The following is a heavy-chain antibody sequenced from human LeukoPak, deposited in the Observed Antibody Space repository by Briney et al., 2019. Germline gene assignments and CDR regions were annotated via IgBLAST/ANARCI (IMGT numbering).Heavy chain of an antibody. V-gene: IGHV3-9*01. D-gene: IGHD3-22*01. CDR3: AKGNYYDSSGYYHEADAFDN. CDR2: ISWNSGSI. Sequence: PGGSLRLSCAASGFTFDDYAMHWVRQAPGKGLEWVSGISWNSGSIGYADSVKGRFTISRDNAKNSLYLQMNSLRAEDTALYYCAKGNYYDSSGYYHEADAFDNWGQGTMVTVSS. CDR1: GFTFDDYA. J-gene: IGHJ3*02.